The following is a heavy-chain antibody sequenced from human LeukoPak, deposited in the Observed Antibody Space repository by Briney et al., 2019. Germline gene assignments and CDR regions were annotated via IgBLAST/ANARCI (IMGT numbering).Heavy chain of an antibody. J-gene: IGHJ3*02. V-gene: IGHV3-48*03. D-gene: IGHD3-22*01. CDR3: ARDSVTMIPYAFDI. Sequence: QPGGSLRLSCAASGFTFSSYEMNWVRQAPGKGLEWVSYISSSGSTIYYADSVKGRFTISRDNAKNSLYLQMNSLRAEDAAVYYCARDSVTMIPYAFDIWGQGTMVTVSS. CDR2: ISSSGSTI. CDR1: GFTFSSYE.